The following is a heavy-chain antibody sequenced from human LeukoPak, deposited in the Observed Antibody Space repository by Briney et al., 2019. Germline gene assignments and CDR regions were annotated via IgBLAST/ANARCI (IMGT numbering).Heavy chain of an antibody. CDR1: GFTFSSYW. J-gene: IGHJ3*01. Sequence: GGSLRLSCAASGFTFSSYWMSWVRQAPGKGLEWVSYIRASSSLISYADSVRGRFTISRDDAKKSVFLQMHSLRADDTAVYYCAREASLGWGQGTVVTVSS. CDR2: IRASSSLI. CDR3: AREASLG. V-gene: IGHV3-48*04.